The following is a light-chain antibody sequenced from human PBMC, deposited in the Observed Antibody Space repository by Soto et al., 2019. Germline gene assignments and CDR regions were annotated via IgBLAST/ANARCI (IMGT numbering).Light chain of an antibody. CDR2: GAS. J-gene: IGKJ1*01. V-gene: IGKV1-5*01. CDR1: QSISRW. CDR3: LQDINYPWT. Sequence: DIQMTQSPSTLSASGGDRVTITCRASQSISRWLAWYQQKPGKPPKVLIYGASNLQSGVPPRFSGSGSGTDCTLAISSLQPEDSATDYCLQDINYPWTFGQGTKVDIK.